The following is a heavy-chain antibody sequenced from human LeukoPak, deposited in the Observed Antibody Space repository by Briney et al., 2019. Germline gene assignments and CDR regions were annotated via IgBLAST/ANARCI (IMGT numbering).Heavy chain of an antibody. CDR2: ISYDATNE. D-gene: IGHD2-15*01. Sequence: PGGSLRLSCAASGFTFNHYGIHWVRQAPGKGLEWVAVISYDATNEYFADSVKGRFTISRDNSKNTLYLQMNSLRPEDTAVYYCAKGVVAATNAAYYGMDVWGQGTTVTVSS. V-gene: IGHV3-30*18. J-gene: IGHJ6*02. CDR3: AKGVVAATNAAYYGMDV. CDR1: GFTFNHYG.